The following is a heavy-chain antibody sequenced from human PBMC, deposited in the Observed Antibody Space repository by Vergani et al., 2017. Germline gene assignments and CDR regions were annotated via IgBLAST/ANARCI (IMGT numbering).Heavy chain of an antibody. CDR3: ANGLVVPAAIPPPFDY. V-gene: IGHV3-30*02. D-gene: IGHD2-2*02. Sequence: QVQLVESGGGVVQPGGSLRLSCAASGFTFSSYGMHWVRQAPGKGLEWVAFIRYDGSNKYYADSVKGRFTISRDNSKNTLYLQMNSLRAEATAVYYCANGLVVPAAIPPPFDYWGQGTLVTVSS. CDR2: IRYDGSNK. CDR1: GFTFSSYG. J-gene: IGHJ4*02.